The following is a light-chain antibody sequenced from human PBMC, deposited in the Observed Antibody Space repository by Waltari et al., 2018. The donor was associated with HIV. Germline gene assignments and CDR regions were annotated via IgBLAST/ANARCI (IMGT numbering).Light chain of an antibody. V-gene: IGLV2-23*02. CDR1: SSDVGSYNL. J-gene: IGLJ2*01. CDR3: CSYAGSRIP. Sequence: QSALTQPASVSGSFGQSITISCTGSSSDVGSYNLVSWYQHHPGKAPKLTLYEVFKRPSGVSNRFSGSKSGNTASLTVSGLQAEDEGHYYCCSYAGSRIPFGGGTKLTVL. CDR2: EVF.